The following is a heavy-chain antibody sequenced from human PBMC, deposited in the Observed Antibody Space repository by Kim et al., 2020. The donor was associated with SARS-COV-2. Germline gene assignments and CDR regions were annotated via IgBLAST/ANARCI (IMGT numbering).Heavy chain of an antibody. J-gene: IGHJ6*02. V-gene: IGHV3-30*07. Sequence: DTVKGRFTISRDNSKNTLYLKMNSLRAEDTAVYYCARDSASYYYGMDVWGQGTTVTVSS. CDR3: ARDSASYYYGMDV.